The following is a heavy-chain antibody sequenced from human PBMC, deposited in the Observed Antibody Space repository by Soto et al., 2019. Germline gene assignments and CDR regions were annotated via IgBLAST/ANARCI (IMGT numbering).Heavy chain of an antibody. J-gene: IGHJ6*02. CDR1: GFTFSSYA. CDR3: AKGRSYYYYYGVDV. Sequence: PGGSLRLSCAASGFTFSSYAMGWVRQAPGKGLEWVSDIIDSGGSTYYADSVKGRFTISRDNSKSTLYLQMNSLRAGDTALYYCAKGRSYYYYYGVDVWGQGTTVTVSS. CDR2: IIDSGGST. V-gene: IGHV3-23*01.